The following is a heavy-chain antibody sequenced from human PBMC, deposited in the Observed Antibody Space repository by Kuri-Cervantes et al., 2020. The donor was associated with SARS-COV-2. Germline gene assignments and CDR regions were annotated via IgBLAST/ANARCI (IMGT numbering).Heavy chain of an antibody. Sequence: SQTLSLTCAVYGGSFSGYHWSWIRQPPGKGLEWIGEINHSGSTNYNPSLKSRVTISVDTSKNQFSLRLSSVTAADTAVYYCAREEIYCGGDCYYFDYWGQGTLVTVSS. CDR1: GGSFSGYH. V-gene: IGHV4-34*01. CDR3: AREEIYCGGDCYYFDY. D-gene: IGHD2-21*01. J-gene: IGHJ4*02. CDR2: INHSGST.